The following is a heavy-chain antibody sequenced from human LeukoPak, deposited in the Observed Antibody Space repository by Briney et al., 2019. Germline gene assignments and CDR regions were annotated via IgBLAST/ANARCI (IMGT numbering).Heavy chain of an antibody. V-gene: IGHV4-30-4*08. CDR1: GGSINSPEYY. Sequence: NPSATLSLTCTLSGGSINSPEYYWSWIRQPQGKGLEWIGYIYYSGNTYYNPSLKSRIAISTDMSKNQVSLKLTSGTAADTAVYYCARVGEFWFEPWGQGNLVTVSS. J-gene: IGHJ5*02. CDR2: IYYSGNT. D-gene: IGHD3-16*01. CDR3: ARVGEFWFEP.